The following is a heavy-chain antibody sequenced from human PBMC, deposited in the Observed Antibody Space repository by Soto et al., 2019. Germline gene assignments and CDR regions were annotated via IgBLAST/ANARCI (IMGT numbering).Heavy chain of an antibody. D-gene: IGHD1-26*01. CDR2: ISYDGSNK. CDR1: GSTFGRYA. J-gene: IGHJ4*02. CDR3: ARYSGKYQGPIDY. Sequence: QVQLVESGGGVVQPGRSLRLSCAASGSTFGRYAIHWVRQAPGKGLEWVAVISYDGSNKYYADSVKGRFTISRDNSKNTLYLQMNSLRAEDTAVYFCARYSGKYQGPIDYWGQGTLVTVSS. V-gene: IGHV3-30*03.